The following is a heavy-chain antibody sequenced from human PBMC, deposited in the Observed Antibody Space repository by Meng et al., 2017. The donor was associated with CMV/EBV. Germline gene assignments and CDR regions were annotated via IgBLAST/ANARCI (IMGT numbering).Heavy chain of an antibody. D-gene: IGHD5-18*01. V-gene: IGHV1-8*03. J-gene: IGHJ4*02. CDR1: GYTFTSYY. CDR2: MNPNSGNT. Sequence: ASVKVSCKASGYTFTSYYINWVRQATGQGLEWMGWMNPNSGNTGYAQKFQGRVTITRNTSISTAYMELSSLRSEDTAVYYCARSRSEWIQLWNSYYFDYWGQGTLVTVSS. CDR3: ARSRSEWIQLWNSYYFDY.